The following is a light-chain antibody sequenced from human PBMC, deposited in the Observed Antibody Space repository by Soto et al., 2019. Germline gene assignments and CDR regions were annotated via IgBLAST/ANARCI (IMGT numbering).Light chain of an antibody. Sequence: QSVLTQPASVSGSPGQSITISCTGTSSDVGSYNLVSWYQQHPGKAPKLIICDASKRPSGVSNSFSGSKSGNAASLAISGLQAEDEADYYCCSYADTNTYVFGNGTKVTVL. CDR3: CSYADTNTYV. CDR1: SSDVGSYNL. CDR2: DAS. V-gene: IGLV2-23*01. J-gene: IGLJ1*01.